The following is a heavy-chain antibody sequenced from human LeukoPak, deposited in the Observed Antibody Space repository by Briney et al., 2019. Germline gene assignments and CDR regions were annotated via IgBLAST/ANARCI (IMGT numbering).Heavy chain of an antibody. Sequence: GGSLRLSCAASGFTLSSDWMHWVRQAPGKGLVWVSAISGSGSSTYYADSVKGRFTISRDNSKNTLYLQMNSLRAEDTAVYYCAKGWGFDPWGQGTLVTVSS. CDR3: AKGWGFDP. D-gene: IGHD7-27*01. CDR2: ISGSGSST. CDR1: GFTLSSDW. J-gene: IGHJ5*02. V-gene: IGHV3-23*01.